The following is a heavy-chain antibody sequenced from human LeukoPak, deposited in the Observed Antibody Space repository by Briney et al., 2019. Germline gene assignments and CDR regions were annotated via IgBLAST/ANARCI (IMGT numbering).Heavy chain of an antibody. CDR2: ISGDGATT. CDR1: GFTFSSYG. D-gene: IGHD6-19*01. J-gene: IGHJ4*02. CDR3: AKRVALADPGGH. V-gene: IGHV3-23*01. Sequence: GGSLRLSCAASGFTFSSYGMSWVHQAPGKGLEWVSAISGDGATTYYADSVKGRFTISRDNSKNTLYLQMNSLRAEDTAVYYCAKRVALADPGGHWGQGTLVTVSS.